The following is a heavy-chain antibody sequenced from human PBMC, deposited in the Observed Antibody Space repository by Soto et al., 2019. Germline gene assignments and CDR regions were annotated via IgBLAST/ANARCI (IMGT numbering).Heavy chain of an antibody. CDR3: AREARAVQLIAARYYYYYGMDV. J-gene: IGHJ6*02. CDR1: GGTFSSYA. V-gene: IGHV1-69*13. D-gene: IGHD6-6*01. CDR2: IIPIFGTA. Sequence: SVKVSCKASGGTFSSYAISWVRQAPGQGLEWMGGIIPIFGTANYAQKFQGRVTITADESTSTAYMELSSLRSEDTAVYYCAREARAVQLIAARYYYYYGMDVWGQGTTVTVSS.